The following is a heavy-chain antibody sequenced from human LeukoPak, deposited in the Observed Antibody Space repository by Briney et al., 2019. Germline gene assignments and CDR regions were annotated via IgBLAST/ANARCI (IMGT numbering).Heavy chain of an antibody. CDR3: AREEAGRGSSPFDY. CDR1: GGSIGSHY. V-gene: IGHV4-59*11. Sequence: SETLSLTCTVSGGSIGSHYWSWIRQPPGKGLEWIGYISYSGNTKYNPSLKSRVTISLDTYKDQFSLRLSSVTPADTAVYYCAREEAGRGSSPFDYWGQGTLVTVSS. CDR2: ISYSGNT. J-gene: IGHJ4*02. D-gene: IGHD6-6*01.